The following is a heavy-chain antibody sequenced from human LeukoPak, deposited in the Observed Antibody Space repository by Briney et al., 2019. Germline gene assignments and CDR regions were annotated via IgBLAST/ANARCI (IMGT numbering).Heavy chain of an antibody. Sequence: GASLQISCQGSGSIFTTYWIGWVRQLPGKGLEWMGIIYPGDSDTRYSPSFQGQVTISADKSISTAYLQWSSLKASDTAMYYCARSPYYYDSTIYFDYWGQGSLVTVSP. D-gene: IGHD3-22*01. V-gene: IGHV5-51*01. J-gene: IGHJ4*02. CDR1: GSIFTTYW. CDR3: ARSPYYYDSTIYFDY. CDR2: IYPGDSDT.